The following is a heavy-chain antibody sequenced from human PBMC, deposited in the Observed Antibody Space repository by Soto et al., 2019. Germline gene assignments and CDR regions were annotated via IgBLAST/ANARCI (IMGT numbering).Heavy chain of an antibody. CDR1: GDSISSSYW. J-gene: IGHJ2*01. CDR3: ARVYDDYVSPRNWYFDL. D-gene: IGHD4-17*01. CDR2: INHRGST. V-gene: IGHV4-4*02. Sequence: QVQLQESGPGLVKPSGTLSLTCAVFGDSISSSYWWSWVRQPPGKGLEWIGQINHRGSTNYNPALKSRVTMSVDKSKSQFSLKWTSVTAADTAVHYCARVYDDYVSPRNWYFDLWGRGTLVIVSS.